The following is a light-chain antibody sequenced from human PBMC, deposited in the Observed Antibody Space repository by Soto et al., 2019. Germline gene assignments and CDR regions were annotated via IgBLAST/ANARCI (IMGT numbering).Light chain of an antibody. V-gene: IGKV1-5*01. J-gene: IGKJ1*01. CDR1: QTITNR. CDR2: DAF. Sequence: DIQMTQSPSTVSASVGDRVTITCRASQTITNRLAWYQRKPGKAPKVLIYDAFNLESGVPSRFSGSGSGTEFILTISSLQPDDFATYYCQHYGGLWTFGQGTKVEVK. CDR3: QHYGGLWT.